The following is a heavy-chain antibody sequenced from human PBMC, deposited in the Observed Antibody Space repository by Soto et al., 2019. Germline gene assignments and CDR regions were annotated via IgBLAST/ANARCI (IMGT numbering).Heavy chain of an antibody. CDR1: GFTFSSYA. V-gene: IGHV3-30-3*01. D-gene: IGHD3-16*01. CDR2: MSYDGSNK. J-gene: IGHJ4*02. Sequence: QVPLVESGGGVVKPGRSLRLSCAASGFTFSSYAMHWFRLAPGKGLEWMAVMSYDGSNKYYADSVKGRFTSSRDNSKNTLYLKMNSLRPEDTALYYCERDGGAYWGQGALVIVSS. CDR3: ERDGGAY.